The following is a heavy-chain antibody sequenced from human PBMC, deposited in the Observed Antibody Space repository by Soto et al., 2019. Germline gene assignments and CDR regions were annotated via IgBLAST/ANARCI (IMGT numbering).Heavy chain of an antibody. CDR3: AKDLGYCSGGSCYSEGYFDS. D-gene: IGHD2-15*01. V-gene: IGHV3-30*18. Sequence: QVQLVESGGGVGQPGRSLRLSCAASGFTFSSYGMHWVRQAPGKGLEWVALVSYDGSNKNYAASVKGRFAISRDNSKNPLYLQMNMLRTEDAAVYYCAKDLGYCSGGSCYSEGYFDSWGQGALVTVSS. J-gene: IGHJ4*02. CDR2: VSYDGSNK. CDR1: GFTFSSYG.